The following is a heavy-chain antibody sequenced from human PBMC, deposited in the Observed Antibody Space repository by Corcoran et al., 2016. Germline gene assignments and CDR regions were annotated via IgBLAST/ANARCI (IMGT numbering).Heavy chain of an antibody. J-gene: IGHJ4*02. CDR1: GFSLRNARMG. CDR2: IFSNDEK. D-gene: IGHD5-18*01. V-gene: IGHV2-26*01. CDR3: ASIYCYGYGLAY. Sequence: QVTLTESGPVLVKPTETLTLTCTVYGFSLRNARMGMSWIRQPPGKAREWLAHIFSNDEKSYSTSLKSRLTNYKDTSKSQVVLTMTNMDPVDTATYYCASIYCYGYGLAYGGQGTLVTVSS.